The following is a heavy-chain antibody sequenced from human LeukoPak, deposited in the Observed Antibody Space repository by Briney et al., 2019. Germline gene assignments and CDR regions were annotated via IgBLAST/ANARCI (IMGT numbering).Heavy chain of an antibody. D-gene: IGHD6-19*01. CDR1: GGSISSSSYY. V-gene: IGHV4-39*07. J-gene: IGHJ4*02. CDR3: ARVYRDSSGWYGGVY. Sequence: PSETLSLTCTVSGGSISSSSYYWGWIRQPPGKGLEWIGSIYYSGSTYYNPSLKSRVTISVDTSKNQFSLKLSSVTAADTAVYYCARVYRDSSGWYGGVYWGQGTLVTVSS. CDR2: IYYSGST.